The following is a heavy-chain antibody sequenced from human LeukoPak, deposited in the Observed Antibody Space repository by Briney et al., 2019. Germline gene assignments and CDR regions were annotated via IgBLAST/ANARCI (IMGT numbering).Heavy chain of an antibody. D-gene: IGHD2-21*02. Sequence: SETLTLTCTVSGGSISSYYWSWIRQPPGKGLEWIGYIYYSGSTNYNPSLKSRVTISVDTSKNQFSLKLGSVTAADTAVYYCARGGDGLAYCGGDCYSAVDWGQGTLVTVSS. CDR2: IYYSGST. V-gene: IGHV4-59*01. CDR3: ARGGDGLAYCGGDCYSAVD. J-gene: IGHJ4*02. CDR1: GGSISSYY.